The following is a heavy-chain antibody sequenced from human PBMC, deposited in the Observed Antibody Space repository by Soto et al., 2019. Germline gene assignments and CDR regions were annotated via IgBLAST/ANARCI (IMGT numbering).Heavy chain of an antibody. V-gene: IGHV3-13*01. CDR3: ARVRNMGQEDALTL. D-gene: IGHD1-1*01. CDR1: GFACCLYV. CDR2: ISTAAYT. Sequence: EQLVASGGGLVQPGPSLRLSCVASGFACCLYVMHWVRHLSGQGLEWVSGISTAAYTYYAGSVRGRFTISRDNAQTSLYLQLNNLRAGDTGIYYCARVRNMGQEDALTLLGQGTMVTV. J-gene: IGHJ3*01.